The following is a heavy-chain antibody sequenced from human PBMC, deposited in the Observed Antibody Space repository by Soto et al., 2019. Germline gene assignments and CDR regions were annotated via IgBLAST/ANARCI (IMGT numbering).Heavy chain of an antibody. V-gene: IGHV3-48*02. J-gene: IGHJ3*02. D-gene: IGHD2-2*02. CDR2: ISSTSSTI. Sequence: GGSLRLSCASSGFSFSAFSMNWVRQAPGKGLEWVSYISSTSSTIYYGDSVKGRFTISRDNAKNSLYLQMNSLRDEDTAVYYCAREGGRHCSPTRCYNAFDIWGPGTMVTVSS. CDR1: GFSFSAFS. CDR3: AREGGRHCSPTRCYNAFDI.